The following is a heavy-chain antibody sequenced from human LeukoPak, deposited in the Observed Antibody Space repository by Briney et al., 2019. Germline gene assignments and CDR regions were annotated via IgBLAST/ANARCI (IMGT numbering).Heavy chain of an antibody. D-gene: IGHD3-22*01. CDR1: GITVSNYG. V-gene: IGHV3-23*01. Sequence: LSGGSLRLSCAVSGITVSNYGMSWVRQAPGKGLEWVAGISDSGGRTKYADSVKGRFTISRDNPKNTLYLQMNSLRVEDTAVYFCAKRDVVIRVILVGFHKEAYYFDSWGQGALVTVSS. J-gene: IGHJ4*02. CDR2: ISDSGGRT. CDR3: AKRDVVIRVILVGFHKEAYYFDS.